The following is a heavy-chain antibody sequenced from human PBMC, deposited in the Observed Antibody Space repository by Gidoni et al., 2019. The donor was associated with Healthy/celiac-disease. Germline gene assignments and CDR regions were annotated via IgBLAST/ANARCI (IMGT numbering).Heavy chain of an antibody. Sequence: QVQLQSSGPGLVKPSQPLSLTCTVSGGSISSGGSYWSLIRQHTGKGLEWIGYIYYSGSTYYNPTLKSRVTISVDTYKNQVSLKLSSVNAADTDVYYCARAGDTAMVQHYWYFDLWGRGTLVTVSS. CDR3: ARAGDTAMVQHYWYFDL. CDR1: GGSISSGGSY. D-gene: IGHD5-18*01. J-gene: IGHJ2*01. CDR2: IYYSGST. V-gene: IGHV4-31*03.